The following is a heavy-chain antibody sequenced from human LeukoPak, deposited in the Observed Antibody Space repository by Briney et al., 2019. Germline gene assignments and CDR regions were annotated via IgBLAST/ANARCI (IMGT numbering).Heavy chain of an antibody. V-gene: IGHV3-21*01. CDR2: ISSSSSYI. Sequence: GSLRLSCAASGFTFSSYAMHWVRQAPGKGLEWVSSISSSSSYIYYADSVKGRFTISRDNAKNSLYLQMNSLRAEDTAVYYCARDGGYYYDSSGYYPTRGFDYWGQGTLVTVSS. J-gene: IGHJ4*02. CDR1: GFTFSSYA. CDR3: ARDGGYYYDSSGYYPTRGFDY. D-gene: IGHD3-22*01.